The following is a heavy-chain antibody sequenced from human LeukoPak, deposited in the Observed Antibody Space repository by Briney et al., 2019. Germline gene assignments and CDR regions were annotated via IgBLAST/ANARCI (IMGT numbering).Heavy chain of an antibody. V-gene: IGHV3-30-3*01. Sequence: GGSLRLSCAASGFTFSSYAMHWVRQAPGKGLEWVAVISYDGSNKYYADSVKGRFTISRDNSKNTLYLQMNSLRAEDTAVYYCARERGPNSSGYSRLKYYFDYWGQGTLVTVSS. CDR3: ARERGPNSSGYSRLKYYFDY. J-gene: IGHJ4*02. CDR1: GFTFSSYA. CDR2: ISYDGSNK. D-gene: IGHD3-22*01.